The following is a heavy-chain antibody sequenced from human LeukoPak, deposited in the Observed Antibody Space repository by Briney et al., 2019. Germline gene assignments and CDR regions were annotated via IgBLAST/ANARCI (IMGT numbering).Heavy chain of an antibody. Sequence: SSETLSLTCTVSGGSIISNYWSWIRQSAGTGLEWIGRIYGSGITDYNPSLKSRVTMSLDTSRKQFSLRLTSVTAADTAVYYCARLKFYDSTRYSPGYYMDVWGKGTTVSVFS. V-gene: IGHV4-4*07. CDR2: IYGSGIT. CDR1: GGSIISNY. D-gene: IGHD3-22*01. CDR3: ARLKFYDSTRYSPGYYMDV. J-gene: IGHJ6*03.